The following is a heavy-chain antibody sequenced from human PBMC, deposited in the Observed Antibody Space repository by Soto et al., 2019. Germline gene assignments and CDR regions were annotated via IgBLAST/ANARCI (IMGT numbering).Heavy chain of an antibody. CDR3: ARDYYRFNSGYGSSMDV. V-gene: IGHV3-30-3*01. J-gene: IGHJ6*02. D-gene: IGHD5-12*01. CDR2: ISYDGSNK. CDR1: GFTVSSYA. Sequence: AGSLRLSCAASGFTVSSYAMHWVRQAPGKGLEWVAVISYDGSNKYYADSVKGRFTISRDNSKNTLYLQMNSLRAEDTAVYYCARDYYRFNSGYGSSMDVWGQGTTVTVSS.